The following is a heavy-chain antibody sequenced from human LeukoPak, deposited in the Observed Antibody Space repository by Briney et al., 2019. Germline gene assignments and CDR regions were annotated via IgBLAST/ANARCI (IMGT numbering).Heavy chain of an antibody. CDR1: GFTFSSYE. V-gene: IGHV3-48*03. Sequence: GGSLRLSCAASGFTFSSYEMIWLRQSPGKGPEWVSYISKGGSTIYYAVSVKGRFTISRDNTKNSLYLQMNSMRGEDKAVYYCARDLLLDYWGQGTLVTVSS. D-gene: IGHD2-15*01. J-gene: IGHJ4*02. CDR2: ISKGGSTI. CDR3: ARDLLLDY.